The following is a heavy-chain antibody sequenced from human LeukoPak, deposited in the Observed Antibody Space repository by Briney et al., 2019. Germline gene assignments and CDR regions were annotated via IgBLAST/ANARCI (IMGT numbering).Heavy chain of an antibody. D-gene: IGHD3-3*01. V-gene: IGHV4-59*01. CDR1: GGSISSYY. CDR3: ARGSPSYDFWSGSYYFDY. CDR2: IYYSGST. Sequence: PSETLSLTRTVSGGSISSYYWSWIRQPPGKGLEWGGYIYYSGSTNYNPSLKSRVTISVDTSKNQFSLKLSSVTAADTAVYYCARGSPSYDFWSGSYYFDYWGQGTLVTVSS. J-gene: IGHJ4*02.